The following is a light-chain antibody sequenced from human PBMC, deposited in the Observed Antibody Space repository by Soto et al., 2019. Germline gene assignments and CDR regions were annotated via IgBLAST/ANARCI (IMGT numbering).Light chain of an antibody. J-gene: IGLJ3*02. CDR1: NIGSKS. CDR2: DDS. Sequence: SYELTQPPSVSVAPGQTARITCGGTNIGSKSVHWYQQKPGQAPVLVVYDDSARPSGIPERFSGSNSGNTATLTISRVEAGDEADYYCQVWDTSSDWVFGGGTKVTVL. CDR3: QVWDTSSDWV. V-gene: IGLV3-21*02.